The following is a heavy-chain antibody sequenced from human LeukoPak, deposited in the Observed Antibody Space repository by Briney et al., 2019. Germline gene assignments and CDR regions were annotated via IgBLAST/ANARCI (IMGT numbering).Heavy chain of an antibody. CDR2: ISSSGTYK. CDR3: ARPTTVTTISADAFDI. Sequence: GGSLRLSCAASGFTFSSYSMNWVRQAPGKGLEWVSYISSSGTYKYYADSVKGRFTISRDNAQNSLYLQMNSLRAEDSSVYYCARPTTVTTISADAFDIWGQGTMVTVSS. D-gene: IGHD4-17*01. CDR1: GFTFSSYS. V-gene: IGHV3-21*05. J-gene: IGHJ3*02.